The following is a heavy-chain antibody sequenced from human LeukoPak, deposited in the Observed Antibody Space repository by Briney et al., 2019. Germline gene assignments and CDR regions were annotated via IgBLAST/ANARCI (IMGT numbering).Heavy chain of an antibody. V-gene: IGHV1-69*05. CDR3: ARSGYYPYYMDV. Sequence: SVKVSCKASGGTFSSYAISWVRQAPGQGLEWMGGIIPIFGTANYAQKFQGRVTITTDESTSTAYMELSSLRSEDTAVYYCARSGYYPYYMDVWGKGTTVTVSS. J-gene: IGHJ6*03. D-gene: IGHD3-16*01. CDR1: GGTFSSYA. CDR2: IIPIFGTA.